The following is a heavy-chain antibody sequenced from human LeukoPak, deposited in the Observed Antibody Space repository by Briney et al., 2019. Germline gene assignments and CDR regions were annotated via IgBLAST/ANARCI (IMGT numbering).Heavy chain of an antibody. V-gene: IGHV3-30*02. Sequence: PGGSLRLSCAASGFAFSSYGMHWVRQAPGKGLEWVAYIHYDSSTEDYADSVKGRFTISRDNSKNTLYLQVNSLRAEDTAIYYCTKDYLDGSGSYFWYWGQGTLVTVSS. J-gene: IGHJ4*02. CDR2: IHYDSSTE. D-gene: IGHD1-26*01. CDR1: GFAFSSYG. CDR3: TKDYLDGSGSYFWY.